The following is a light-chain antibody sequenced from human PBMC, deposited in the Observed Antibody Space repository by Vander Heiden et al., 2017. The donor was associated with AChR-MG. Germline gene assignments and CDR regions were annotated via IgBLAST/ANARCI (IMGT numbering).Light chain of an antibody. J-gene: IGKJ5*01. Sequence: EIVLTQSPATLSLSPGERATLSCRASQSVSSYLAWYQQKPGQAPRLLIYDASNRATGIPDRFSGSGSGKDFTLTSSSREPEDFAVYYGQQRSNWFTFGQGTRLEIK. CDR2: DAS. CDR1: QSVSSY. CDR3: QQRSNWFT. V-gene: IGKV3-11*01.